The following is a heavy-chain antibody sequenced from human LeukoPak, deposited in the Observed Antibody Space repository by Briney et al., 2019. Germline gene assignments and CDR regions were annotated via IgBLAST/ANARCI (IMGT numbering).Heavy chain of an antibody. V-gene: IGHV4-59*01. CDR1: GGSISTYY. CDR2: THYSGST. J-gene: IGHJ3*01. CDR3: VRDLGTSGSDAYDV. Sequence: TETLSLTCTVSGGSISTYYWSWIRQPPGKRLEWIGCTHYSGSTNYNPSLKSRVTISVVTSKNQFSLNLSSVTAADTAMYYCVRDLGTSGSDAYDVWGQGTRVTVSS. D-gene: IGHD5-12*01.